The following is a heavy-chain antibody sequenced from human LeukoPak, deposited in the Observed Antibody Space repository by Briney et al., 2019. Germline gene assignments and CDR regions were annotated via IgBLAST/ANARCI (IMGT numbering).Heavy chain of an antibody. V-gene: IGHV1-46*01. Sequence: ASVXVSCKASGYTFTSHYMHWVRQAPGQGLEWMGIMDPSGGSTTYAQKFQGRVTMTRDTSTSTVYLELSSLRSEDTAVYYCVGDLKTWTGLAYWGQGTLVTVSS. CDR1: GYTFTSHY. J-gene: IGHJ4*02. CDR3: VGDLKTWTGLAY. CDR2: MDPSGGST. D-gene: IGHD3/OR15-3a*01.